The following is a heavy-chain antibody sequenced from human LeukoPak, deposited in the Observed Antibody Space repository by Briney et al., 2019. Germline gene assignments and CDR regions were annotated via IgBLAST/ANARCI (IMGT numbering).Heavy chain of an antibody. CDR3: ARGGVVPGLDY. V-gene: IGHV4-59*01. J-gene: IGHJ4*02. Sequence: SETLSLTCTVSGGSTSSYYWSWIRQPPGKGLEWIGYIYYSGSTNYNPSLKSRVTISVDTSKNQFSLKLSSVTAADTAVYYCARGGVVPGLDYWGQGTLVTVPS. CDR2: IYYSGST. CDR1: GGSTSSYY. D-gene: IGHD2-2*01.